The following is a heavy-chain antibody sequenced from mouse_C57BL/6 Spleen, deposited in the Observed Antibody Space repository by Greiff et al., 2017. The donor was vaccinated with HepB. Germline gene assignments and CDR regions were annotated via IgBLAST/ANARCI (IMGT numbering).Heavy chain of an antibody. D-gene: IGHD2-4*01. V-gene: IGHV1-63*01. Sequence: QVQLQQSGAELVRPGPSVKMSCKASGYTFTNYWIGWAKQRPGHGLEWIGDIYPGGGYTNYNEKFKGKATLTADKSSSTAYMQFSSLTSEDSAIYYCARIHYDLYFDVWGTGTTVTVSS. CDR2: IYPGGGYT. CDR3: ARIHYDLYFDV. CDR1: GYTFTNYW. J-gene: IGHJ1*03.